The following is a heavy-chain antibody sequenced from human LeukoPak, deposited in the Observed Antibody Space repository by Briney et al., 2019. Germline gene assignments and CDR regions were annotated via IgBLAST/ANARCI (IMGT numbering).Heavy chain of an antibody. V-gene: IGHV3-21*01. CDR2: ISGDSNYI. CDR3: ARLYCTGGSCYGKYYFDY. J-gene: IGHJ4*02. CDR1: GFTFSRSA. D-gene: IGHD2-15*01. Sequence: GGSLRLSCAASGFTFSRSAMDWVRQAPGKGQEWVSSISGDSNYIYYADSVKGRFTISRDNTKNSLSLQMNSLRADDTAVYYCARLYCTGGSCYGKYYFDYWGQGALVTVSS.